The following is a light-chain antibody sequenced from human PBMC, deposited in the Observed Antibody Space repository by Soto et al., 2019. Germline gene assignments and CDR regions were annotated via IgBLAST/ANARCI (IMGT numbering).Light chain of an antibody. V-gene: IGKV3D-15*01. J-gene: IGKJ5*01. CDR2: GAS. CDR3: QQYNNWPLT. CDR1: QSVSSN. Sequence: IVLTQSPATLSVSPGERATLSCRASQSVSSNLAWHQQRPVQAPRLLIYGASTRATGVPARFSGGGSGTEFTLTISSLQSEDFAVYWCQQYNNWPLTFGPGTRLEI.